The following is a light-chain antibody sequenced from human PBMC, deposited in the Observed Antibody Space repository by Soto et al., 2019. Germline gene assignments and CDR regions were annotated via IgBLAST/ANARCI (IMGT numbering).Light chain of an antibody. V-gene: IGKV3-15*01. Sequence: EIVMTQSPATVSVSPGERATLSCRASQSVSSNLAWYQQKPGQAPRLLIYDASTRATGIPARFSGSGSGTEFTLTISSLQSEDFAVYYCQQCNNWPRTFGQGTKVAIK. J-gene: IGKJ1*01. CDR2: DAS. CDR1: QSVSSN. CDR3: QQCNNWPRT.